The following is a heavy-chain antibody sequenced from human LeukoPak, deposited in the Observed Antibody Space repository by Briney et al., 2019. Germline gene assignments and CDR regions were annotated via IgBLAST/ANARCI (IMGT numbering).Heavy chain of an antibody. CDR3: ARTRAGYYYYMDV. CDR2: IYYTGST. Sequence: PSQTLSLTCAVSGGSISRSGYSWSWIRQPPGKGLDWIAYIYYTGSTNYNPSLKSRVTMSVDTSKNQFSLKLTSVTAADTAVYYCARTRAGYYYYMDVWDKGTTVTISS. CDR1: GGSISRSGYS. J-gene: IGHJ6*03. V-gene: IGHV4-30-4*07.